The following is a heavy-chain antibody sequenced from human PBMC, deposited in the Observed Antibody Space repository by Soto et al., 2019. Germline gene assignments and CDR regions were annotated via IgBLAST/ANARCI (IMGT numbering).Heavy chain of an antibody. J-gene: IGHJ3*01. V-gene: IGHV3-74*01. CDR3: ARGDRGAFDL. CDR1: GFTFSYYW. CDR2: IHSDGSST. Sequence: EVRLVESEGGLVQPGGSLSLSCAASGFTFSYYWMHWVRQAPGQGLLWVSRIHSDGSSTTYADYVKGRFTISRDNAKNTVSLQMNSLSVEDTGVYFCARGDRGAFDLWGQGTMVTVSS. D-gene: IGHD2-21*02.